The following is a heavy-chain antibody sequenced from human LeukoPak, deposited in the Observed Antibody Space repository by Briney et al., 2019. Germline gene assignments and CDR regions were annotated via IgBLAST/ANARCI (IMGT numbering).Heavy chain of an antibody. CDR3: TTAGGDYYYGSGSYYRSPRNWFDP. CDR2: IKSKTDGRTT. J-gene: IGHJ5*02. Sequence: PGGSLRLSCAASGFTFSNAWMSWVRQAPGKGLEWVGRIKSKTDGRTTDYAAPVKGRFTISRDDSKNTLYLQMNSLKTEDTAVYYCTTAGGDYYYGSGSYYRSPRNWFDPWGQGTLVTVSS. D-gene: IGHD3-10*01. CDR1: GFTFSNAW. V-gene: IGHV3-15*01.